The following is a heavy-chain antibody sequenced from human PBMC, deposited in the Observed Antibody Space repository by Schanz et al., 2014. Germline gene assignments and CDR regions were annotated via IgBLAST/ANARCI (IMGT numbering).Heavy chain of an antibody. Sequence: EVHLLESGGGLVPPGGSLRLSCLASGFAFSSYGMNWLRQAPGKGLEWVSVIGVDGTTTYYADSVKGRFTISRDNSKNTLYLQMNSLRAEDTAVYYCAKGRFGELSAFDIWGQGTMVTVSS. J-gene: IGHJ3*02. CDR1: GFAFSSYG. CDR3: AKGRFGELSAFDI. V-gene: IGHV3-23*01. D-gene: IGHD3-10*01. CDR2: IGVDGTTT.